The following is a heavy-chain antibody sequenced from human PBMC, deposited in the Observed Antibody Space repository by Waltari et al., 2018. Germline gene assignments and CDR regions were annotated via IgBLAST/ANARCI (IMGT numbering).Heavy chain of an antibody. CDR3: ASGYSGYDGDAFDI. V-gene: IGHV4-38-2*01. Sequence: QVQLQESGPGLVKPSETLSLNCAVSGYSLSRGYYWCWIRHPLGKGLEWIGSIYHSGRTYYNPSLKSRVTISVDTSKNQFSLKLSSVTAADTAVYYCASGYSGYDGDAFDIWGQGTMVTVSS. CDR2: IYHSGRT. D-gene: IGHD5-12*01. J-gene: IGHJ3*02. CDR1: GYSLSRGYY.